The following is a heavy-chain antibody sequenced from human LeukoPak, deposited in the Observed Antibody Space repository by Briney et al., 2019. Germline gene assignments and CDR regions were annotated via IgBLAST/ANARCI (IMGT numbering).Heavy chain of an antibody. D-gene: IGHD6-13*01. CDR3: ASAYSSSWQTDDAFDI. Sequence: SETLSLTCTVSGGSISSYYWSWFRQPAGKGLEWIGRIYTSGSTNYNPSLKSRVTMSVDTSKNQFSLKLSSVTAADTAVYYCASAYSSSWQTDDAFDIWGQGTMVTVSS. V-gene: IGHV4-4*07. CDR1: GGSISSYY. J-gene: IGHJ3*02. CDR2: IYTSGST.